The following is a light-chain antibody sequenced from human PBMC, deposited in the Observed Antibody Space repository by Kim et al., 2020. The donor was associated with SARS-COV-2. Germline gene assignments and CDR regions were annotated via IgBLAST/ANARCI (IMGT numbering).Light chain of an antibody. V-gene: IGKV1-12*01. Sequence: ASEGDRVTSTGRASQGISSWLAWYHQKPGKAPKLLIYAASSWQIGFQSRFGGSGSGPDFLLPIGGLQPEDFATSYGQRVNSFPLTFGGGTKVGIK. CDR1: QGISSW. CDR2: AAS. CDR3: QRVNSFPLT. J-gene: IGKJ4*01.